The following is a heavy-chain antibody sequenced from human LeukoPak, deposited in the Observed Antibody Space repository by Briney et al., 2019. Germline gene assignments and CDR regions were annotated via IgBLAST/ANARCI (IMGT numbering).Heavy chain of an antibody. J-gene: IGHJ5*02. D-gene: IGHD3-10*01. Sequence: SETLSLTCTVSGGSISSYYRSWIRQPPGKGLEWIGYIYYSGSTNYNPSLKSRVTISVDTSKNQFSLKLSSVTAADTAVYYCARAGVTMVRGVIPFDPWGQGTLVTVSS. CDR2: IYYSGST. CDR3: ARAGVTMVRGVIPFDP. V-gene: IGHV4-59*01. CDR1: GGSISSYY.